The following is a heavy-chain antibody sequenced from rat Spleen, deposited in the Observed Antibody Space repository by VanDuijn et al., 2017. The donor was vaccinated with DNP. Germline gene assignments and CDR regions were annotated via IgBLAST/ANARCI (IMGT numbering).Heavy chain of an antibody. D-gene: IGHD1-11*01. CDR1: GFNFNDYW. CDR3: ARAGWHGWLAY. Sequence: EVKLVESGGGLVQPGRSLKLSCAASGFNFNDYWMGWVRQAPGKGLEWIGEINEDSNTINYTPSLKDKFTISRDNAQNTLYLQMSKLGSEDTAIYYCARAGWHGWLAYWGQGTLVTVSS. CDR2: INEDSNTI. V-gene: IGHV4-2*01. J-gene: IGHJ3*01.